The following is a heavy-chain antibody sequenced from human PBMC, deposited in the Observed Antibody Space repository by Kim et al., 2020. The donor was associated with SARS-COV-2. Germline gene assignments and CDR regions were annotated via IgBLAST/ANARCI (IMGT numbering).Heavy chain of an antibody. CDR1: GFTFSSHG. CDR3: AKSATYSTACLES. Sequence: GGSLRLSCAASGFTFSSHGMSWVRQAPGKGLEWVSSISGYTGRTWYAESVKGRFTISRDNSKNTLYLHLNSLRAEDTDLYYCAKSATYSTACLESWGQGTLVTVSS. V-gene: IGHV3-23*01. J-gene: IGHJ4*02. D-gene: IGHD5-18*01. CDR2: ISGYTGRT.